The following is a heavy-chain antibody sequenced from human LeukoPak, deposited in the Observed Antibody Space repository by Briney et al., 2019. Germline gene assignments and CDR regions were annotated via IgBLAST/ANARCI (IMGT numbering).Heavy chain of an antibody. Sequence: SETLSLTCAVYGGSFSGHYWSWIRQPPGKGLESIGEINHSGSTNYNPSLESRVTISVDTSKNHFSLKLSSVTAADTAVYYCASGQYYDLWSGYYVDWGQGTLVTVS. D-gene: IGHD3-3*01. CDR3: ASGQYYDLWSGYYVD. J-gene: IGHJ4*02. CDR1: GGSFSGHY. V-gene: IGHV4-34*01. CDR2: INHSGST.